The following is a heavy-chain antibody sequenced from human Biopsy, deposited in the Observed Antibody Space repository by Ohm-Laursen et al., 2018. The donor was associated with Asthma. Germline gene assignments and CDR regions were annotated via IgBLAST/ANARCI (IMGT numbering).Heavy chain of an antibody. D-gene: IGHD5-12*01. Sequence: ASVKVSCKASGYTFTGYYMHWVRQAPGQGPEWMGRINPNSGGTNYAQKFQGRVTMTRDTSISTAYMELSSLRSDDTAVYYCARELLDIVAFDYYYYGMDVWGQGTTVTVSS. J-gene: IGHJ6*02. V-gene: IGHV1-2*06. CDR3: ARELLDIVAFDYYYYGMDV. CDR1: GYTFTGYY. CDR2: INPNSGGT.